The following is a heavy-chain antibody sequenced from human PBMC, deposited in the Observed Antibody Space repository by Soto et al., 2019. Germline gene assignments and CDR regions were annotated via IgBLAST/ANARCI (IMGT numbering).Heavy chain of an antibody. D-gene: IGHD2-15*01. CDR3: VRKSLVVAAATREDY. CDR1: GFTFSSYW. Sequence: EAQLVESGGGLVQPGGSLRLSCAASGFTFSSYWMHWVRQAPGKGLVWVSRINSDGSSTSYADSVKGRFTISRDNAKNTLYLQMNSLRAEDTAVYYCVRKSLVVAAATREDYWGQGTLVTVSS. V-gene: IGHV3-74*01. J-gene: IGHJ4*02. CDR2: INSDGSST.